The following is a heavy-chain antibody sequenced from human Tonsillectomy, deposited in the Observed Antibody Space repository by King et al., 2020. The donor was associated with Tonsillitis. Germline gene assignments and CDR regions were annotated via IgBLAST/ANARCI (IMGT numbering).Heavy chain of an antibody. D-gene: IGHD2-8*01. J-gene: IGHJ4*02. CDR3: AKDKEGYCTKGVCEPEFDY. V-gene: IGHV3-9*01. CDR2: ISWNSGRI. Sequence: VQLVESGGGLVQPGRSLRLSCAASGFTFDDYAMHWVRQAPGKGLEWVSGISWNSGRIGYADSVKGRFTISRDNAKNSLYLQMNSLRAEDTALYYCAKDKEGYCTKGVCEPEFDYWGQGTLVTVSS. CDR1: GFTFDDYA.